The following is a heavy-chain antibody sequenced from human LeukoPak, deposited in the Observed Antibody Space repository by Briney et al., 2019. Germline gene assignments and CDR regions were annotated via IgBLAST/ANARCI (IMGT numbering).Heavy chain of an antibody. D-gene: IGHD3-22*01. CDR1: GFTFSSYS. CDR2: ISSSSSTI. V-gene: IGHV3-48*01. CDR3: ARDGTYYYDSSGYSPFDY. J-gene: IGHJ4*02. Sequence: PGGSLRLSCAASGFTFSSYSMTWVRQAPGKGLEWVSYISSSSSTIYYADSVKGRFTISRDNAKNSLYLQMNSLRAEDTAVYYCARDGTYYYDSSGYSPFDYWGQGTLVTVSS.